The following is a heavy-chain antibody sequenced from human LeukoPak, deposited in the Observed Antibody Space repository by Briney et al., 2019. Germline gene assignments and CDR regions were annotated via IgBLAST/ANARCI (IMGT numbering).Heavy chain of an antibody. V-gene: IGHV3-43D*03. J-gene: IGHJ4*02. CDR3: AKVHHDSSGYDYYFDS. Sequence: GGSLRLSCAASGFTFDDFAMHWVRQAPGKGLEWVSLITWDGGSTYYADSVRGRFSIFRDNSKNSLYLQMNSLRPEDTAFYYCAKVHHDSSGYDYYFDSWGQGTLVTASS. D-gene: IGHD3-22*01. CDR2: ITWDGGST. CDR1: GFTFDDFA.